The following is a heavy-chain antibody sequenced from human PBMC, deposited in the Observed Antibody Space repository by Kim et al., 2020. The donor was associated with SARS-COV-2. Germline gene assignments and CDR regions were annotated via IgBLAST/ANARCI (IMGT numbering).Heavy chain of an antibody. Sequence: GSTNYHPSLKRRGPMSVDTSKNQFSLKLRSVTAADTAVYYCARGGNWFDPWGQGTLVTVSS. CDR3: ARGGNWFDP. CDR2: GST. J-gene: IGHJ5*02. V-gene: IGHV4-4*07.